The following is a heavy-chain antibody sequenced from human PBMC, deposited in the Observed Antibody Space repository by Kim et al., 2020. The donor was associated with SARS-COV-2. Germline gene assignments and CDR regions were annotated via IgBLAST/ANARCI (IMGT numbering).Heavy chain of an antibody. V-gene: IGHV3-33*06. J-gene: IGHJ5*02. CDR3: ANNRYGT. D-gene: IGHD1-1*01. CDR2: DGSNK. Sequence: DGSNKDYADSVKGRFTISRDNSKNTLYLQMNSLRAEDTAVYYCANNRYGTWGQGTLVTVSS.